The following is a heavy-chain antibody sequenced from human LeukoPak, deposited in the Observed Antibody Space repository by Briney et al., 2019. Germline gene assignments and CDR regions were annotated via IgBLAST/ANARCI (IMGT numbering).Heavy chain of an antibody. Sequence: SVKVSCKASGGTFSSYAISWVRQAPGQGLEWMGGIIPIFGTANYAQKFQGRVTITADESTSTAYMELSSLRSEDTAVYYCARDKSFFYDVGQMNWFDPWGQGTLVTVSS. CDR3: ARDKSFFYDVGQMNWFDP. CDR2: IIPIFGTA. D-gene: IGHD3-3*01. CDR1: GGTFSSYA. J-gene: IGHJ5*02. V-gene: IGHV1-69*01.